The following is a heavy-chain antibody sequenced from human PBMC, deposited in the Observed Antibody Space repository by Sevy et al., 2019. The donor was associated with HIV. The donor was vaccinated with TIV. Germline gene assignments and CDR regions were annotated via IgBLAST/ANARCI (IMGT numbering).Heavy chain of an antibody. D-gene: IGHD6-19*01. Sequence: GGSLRLSCAASGFTFSSYVMSWVRQAPGGGLEWVSGIIGRGDSTYYADSVKGRFTISRDNSKNTVYLQMNSLRAEDTAVYYCAKEGGSGWYGDWGQGTLVTVSS. CDR3: AKEGGSGWYGD. V-gene: IGHV3-23*01. CDR2: IIGRGDST. J-gene: IGHJ4*02. CDR1: GFTFSSYV.